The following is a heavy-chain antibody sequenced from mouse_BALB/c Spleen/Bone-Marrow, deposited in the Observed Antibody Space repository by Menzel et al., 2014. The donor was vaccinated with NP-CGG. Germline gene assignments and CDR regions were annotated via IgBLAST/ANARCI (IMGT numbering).Heavy chain of an antibody. V-gene: IGHV1-7*01. D-gene: IGHD2-2*01. CDR2: INPSTGYT. CDR1: GYNFISYW. Sequence: VQLQHSGAELAKPGASVKMSCKASGYNFISYWMHWVKQRPGQGLEWIGYINPSTGYTEYNQKFKDKATLTADKSSSKAYMQPSSLTSEDSAVYYCARNYGYDGGYYAMDYWGQGTSVTVSS. J-gene: IGHJ4*01. CDR3: ARNYGYDGGYYAMDY.